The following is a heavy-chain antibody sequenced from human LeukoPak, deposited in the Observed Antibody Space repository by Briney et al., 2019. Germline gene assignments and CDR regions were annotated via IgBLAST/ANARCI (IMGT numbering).Heavy chain of an antibody. V-gene: IGHV1-69*06. CDR3: ARGGTSYYYYMDV. Sequence: SVKVSCKASGGTFSSYAISWVRQAPGQGLEWMGGIIPIFGTANYAQKFQGRVTITADKSTSTAYMELSSLRSEDTAVYYCARGGTSYYYYMDVWGKGTTVTVSS. D-gene: IGHD5-12*01. J-gene: IGHJ6*03. CDR1: GGTFSSYA. CDR2: IIPIFGTA.